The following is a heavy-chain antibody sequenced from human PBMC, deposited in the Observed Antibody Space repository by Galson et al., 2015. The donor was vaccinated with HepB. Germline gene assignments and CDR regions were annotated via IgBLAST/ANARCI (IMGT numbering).Heavy chain of an antibody. Sequence: SLRLSCAASGFTFSSYAMSWVRQAPGKGLEWVSAISGSGGSTYYADSVKGRFTISRDNSKNTLYLQMNSLRAEDTAVYYCAKSSSSWSRDYYYYSGMDVWGQGTPVTVSS. CDR2: ISGSGGST. V-gene: IGHV3-23*01. J-gene: IGHJ6*02. CDR1: GFTFSSYA. D-gene: IGHD6-13*01. CDR3: AKSSSSWSRDYYYYSGMDV.